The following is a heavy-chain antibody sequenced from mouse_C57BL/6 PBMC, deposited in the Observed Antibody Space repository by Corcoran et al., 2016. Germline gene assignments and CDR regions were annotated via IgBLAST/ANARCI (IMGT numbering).Heavy chain of an antibody. CDR3: ARLGLRGLTYYAMDY. Sequence: EVQLQQSGPELVKPGASVKISCKASGYTFTDYYMNWVKQSHGKSLEWIGDINPNNGGTSYNQKFKGKATLTVDKSSSTAYMELRSLTSEDSAVYYCARLGLRGLTYYAMDYWGQGTSVTVSS. CDR1: GYTFTDYY. CDR2: INPNNGGT. J-gene: IGHJ4*01. V-gene: IGHV1-26*01. D-gene: IGHD2-2*01.